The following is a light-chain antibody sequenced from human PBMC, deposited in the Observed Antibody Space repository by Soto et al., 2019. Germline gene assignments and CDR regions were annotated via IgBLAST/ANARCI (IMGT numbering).Light chain of an antibody. V-gene: IGKV3D-20*01. CDR3: QQYGSSLALT. Sequence: PGERATLSCGASQSVSSGYLAWYQQKPGLAPRLLIYDASSRATGIPDRFSGSGSGTDFTLTISRLEPEDFAVYYCQQYGSSLALTFGGGTKVEIK. CDR1: QSVSSGY. J-gene: IGKJ4*01. CDR2: DAS.